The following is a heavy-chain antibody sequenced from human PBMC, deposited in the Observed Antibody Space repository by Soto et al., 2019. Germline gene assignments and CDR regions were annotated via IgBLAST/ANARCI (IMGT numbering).Heavy chain of an antibody. J-gene: IGHJ2*01. CDR3: ARVVTVVKSFHYWYFDL. D-gene: IGHD2-15*01. CDR2: IIPIFGTT. Sequence: QVQLVQSGAEVKKPGSSVKVSCKASGGTFSSYAISWVRQAPGQGLEWMGGIIPIFGTTNYAQKFQGRVTIPEDESTSTAYMELSSLRSEDTAVYYCARVVTVVKSFHYWYFDLWGRGTLVTVSS. CDR1: GGTFSSYA. V-gene: IGHV1-69*12.